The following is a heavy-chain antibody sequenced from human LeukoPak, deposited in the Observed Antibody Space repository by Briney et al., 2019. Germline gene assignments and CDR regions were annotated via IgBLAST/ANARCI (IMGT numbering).Heavy chain of an antibody. V-gene: IGHV4-31*03. CDR3: ARNRDGYNSFDY. J-gene: IGHJ4*02. Sequence: SETLSLTCTVSGGSINSGGYYWSWIRQHPGKGLEWIGYIYCSGSSYYNPSLRRRVTISVDTYKNLLLLKLSSVTAADTAVYYCARNRDGYNSFDYWGQRTLVPLSS. D-gene: IGHD5-24*01. CDR1: GGSINSGGYY. CDR2: IYCSGSS.